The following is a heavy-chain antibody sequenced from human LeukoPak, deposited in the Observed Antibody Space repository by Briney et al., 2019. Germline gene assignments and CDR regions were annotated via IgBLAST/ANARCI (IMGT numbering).Heavy chain of an antibody. D-gene: IGHD2-21*02. CDR2: ISAYNGNT. V-gene: IGHV1-18*01. CDR1: GYTFTSYG. CDR3: ARDLIAYCGGDCYSGY. J-gene: IGHJ4*02. Sequence: ASVRVSCKASGYTFTSYGISWVRQAPGQGLEWMGGISAYNGNTNYAQKLQGRVTMTTDTSTSTAYMELRSLRSDDTAVYYCARDLIAYCGGDCYSGYWGQGTLVTVSS.